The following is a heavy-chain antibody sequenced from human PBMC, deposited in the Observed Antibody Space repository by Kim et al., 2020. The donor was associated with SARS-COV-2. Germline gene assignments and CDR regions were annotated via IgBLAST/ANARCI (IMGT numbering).Heavy chain of an antibody. V-gene: IGHV1-69*13. Sequence: SVKVSCKASGGTFSSYAISWVRQAPGQGLEWMGGIIPIFGTANYAQKFQGRVTISADEFTSTAYMELSSLRSEDTAVYYCARADPANGSGSNYGMDVWGQGTTVTVPS. J-gene: IGHJ6*02. CDR1: GGTFSSYA. CDR3: ARADPANGSGSNYGMDV. CDR2: IIPIFGTA. D-gene: IGHD3-10*01.